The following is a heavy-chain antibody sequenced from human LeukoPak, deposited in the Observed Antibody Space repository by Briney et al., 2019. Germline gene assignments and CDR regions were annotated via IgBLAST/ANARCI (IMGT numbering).Heavy chain of an antibody. CDR3: ARNSQYYYDSSGYPNWFDP. CDR1: GYSFTSYW. CDR2: IYPGDSDT. D-gene: IGHD3-22*01. V-gene: IGHV5-51*01. J-gene: IGHJ5*02. Sequence: GESLKISCKGSGYSFTSYWIGWVRQMPGKGLEWMGIIYPGDSDTRYSPSFQGQVTISADKSISTAYLQWSSLKASDTAMYYCARNSQYYYDSSGYPNWFDPWGQGTLVTVSS.